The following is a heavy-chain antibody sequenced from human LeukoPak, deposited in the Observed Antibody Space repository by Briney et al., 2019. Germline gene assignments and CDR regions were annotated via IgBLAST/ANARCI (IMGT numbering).Heavy chain of an antibody. Sequence: SETLSLTCAVYGGSFSGYYWSWIRQPPGKGLEWIGEINHSGSTNYNPSLKSRVTISADTSKNQFSLKLSSVTAADTAVYYCARGRNYDFWSGYYLYYFDYWGQGTLVTVSS. CDR1: GGSFSGYY. V-gene: IGHV4-34*01. J-gene: IGHJ4*02. D-gene: IGHD3-3*01. CDR3: ARGRNYDFWSGYYLYYFDY. CDR2: INHSGST.